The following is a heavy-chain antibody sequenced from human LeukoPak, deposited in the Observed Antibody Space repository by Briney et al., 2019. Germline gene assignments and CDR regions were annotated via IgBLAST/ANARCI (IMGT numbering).Heavy chain of an antibody. CDR3: AREGLVDYDSSGYYPFFDY. CDR2: IWYDGSNK. Sequence: GRSLRLYCAASGFTFSSYGMHWVRQAPGKGLEWVAVIWYDGSNKYYADSVKRRFTISRDNSKNTLYLQMNILRAEDTAVYYCAREGLVDYDSSGYYPFFDYWGQGTLVTVSS. D-gene: IGHD3-22*01. J-gene: IGHJ4*02. V-gene: IGHV3-33*01. CDR1: GFTFSSYG.